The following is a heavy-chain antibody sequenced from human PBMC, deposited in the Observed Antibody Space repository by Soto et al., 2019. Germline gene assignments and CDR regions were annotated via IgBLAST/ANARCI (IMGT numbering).Heavy chain of an antibody. CDR2: IIPIFGTA. V-gene: IGHV1-69*13. D-gene: IGHD6-6*01. CDR1: GGTFSSYA. CDR3: ARVGQLVSGFDY. Sequence: SLKVSCKASGGTFSSYAISWVRQAPGQGLEWMGGIIPIFGTANYAQKFQGRVTITADESTSTAYMELSSLRSEDTAVYYCARVGQLVSGFDYWGQGTLVTVSS. J-gene: IGHJ4*02.